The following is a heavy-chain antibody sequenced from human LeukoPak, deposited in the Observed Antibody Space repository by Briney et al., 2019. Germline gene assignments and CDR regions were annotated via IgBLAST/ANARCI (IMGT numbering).Heavy chain of an antibody. CDR1: GGSISSGGYY. J-gene: IGHJ6*03. D-gene: IGHD1-7*01. CDR3: ARVVTGTDLWAYYYYMDV. Sequence: PSQTLSLTCTVSGGSISSGGYYWSWIRQHPGKGLEWIGYIYYSGSTYYNPSLKSRVTISVDTSKNQFSLKLSSVTAADTAVYYCARVVTGTDLWAYYYYMDVWGKGTTVTVSS. CDR2: IYYSGST. V-gene: IGHV4-31*03.